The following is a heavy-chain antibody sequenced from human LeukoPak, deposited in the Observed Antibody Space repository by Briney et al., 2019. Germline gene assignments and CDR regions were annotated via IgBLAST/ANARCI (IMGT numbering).Heavy chain of an antibody. J-gene: IGHJ1*01. CDR1: GFTFSSFS. CDR2: ISSSSTYI. CDR3: GKQYSGDWKGLAENFQH. Sequence: GGSLRLSCAASGFTFSSFSMNWVRRAPGKGLEWVSSISSSSTYIYYADSVKGRFTISRDNSKNSLYLQMNSLRAEDTAVYYCGKQYSGDWKGLAENFQHSGEGTLLTVS. V-gene: IGHV3-21*04. D-gene: IGHD6-19*01.